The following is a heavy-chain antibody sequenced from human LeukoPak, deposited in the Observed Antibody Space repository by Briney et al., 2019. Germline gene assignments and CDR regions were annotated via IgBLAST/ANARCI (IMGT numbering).Heavy chain of an antibody. V-gene: IGHV4-39*02. Sequence: SETLSLTCTVSGGSLSSSTYYWGWIRQPPGKGLEWIGSMYYSGSSYYNQSLKSRVTISVDTSKNQFSLKLTSVTAADTAVYYCARDSTGDRAFDVWGQRTVVTVSS. CDR1: GGSLSSSTYY. CDR3: ARDSTGDRAFDV. J-gene: IGHJ3*01. D-gene: IGHD7-27*01. CDR2: MYYSGSS.